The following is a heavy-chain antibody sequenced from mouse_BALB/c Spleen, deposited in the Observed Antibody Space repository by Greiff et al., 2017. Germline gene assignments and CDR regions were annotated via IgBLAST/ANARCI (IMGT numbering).Heavy chain of an antibody. CDR2: ISYSGST. J-gene: IGHJ2*01. CDR3: ATSYDGYYYFDY. CDR1: GYSITSDYA. V-gene: IGHV3-2*02. D-gene: IGHD2-3*01. Sequence: EVKLMESGPGLVKPSQSLSLTCTVTGYSITSDYAWNWIRQFPGNKLEWMGYISYSGSTSYNPSLKSRISITRDTSTNQFFLQLNSVTTEDTATYYCATSYDGYYYFDYWGQGTTLTVSS.